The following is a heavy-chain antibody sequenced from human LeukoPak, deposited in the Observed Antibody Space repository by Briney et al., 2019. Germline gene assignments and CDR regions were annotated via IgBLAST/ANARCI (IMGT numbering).Heavy chain of an antibody. CDR3: ARDYGDHVGYFDL. CDR2: IHYSGNT. CDR1: GGSTSSSNYY. D-gene: IGHD4-17*01. J-gene: IGHJ2*01. Sequence: SETLSLACTVSGGSTSSSNYYWGWIRQPPGKGLEWIGGIHYSGNTYYNPSLKSRVTISVDTSKNQFSLKLSSVTAADTAVYYCARDYGDHVGYFDLWGRGTLVTVSS. V-gene: IGHV4-39*07.